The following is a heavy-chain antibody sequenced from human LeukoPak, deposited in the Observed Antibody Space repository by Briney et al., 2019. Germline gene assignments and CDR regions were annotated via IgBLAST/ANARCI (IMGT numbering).Heavy chain of an antibody. CDR3: ARALPHYDILTGNKFGMDV. V-gene: IGHV4-59*12. CDR2: IYYSGST. J-gene: IGHJ6*02. Sequence: SETLSLTCTVSGGSISSYYWSWIRQPPGKGLEWIGYIYYSGSTNYNPSLKSRVTISVDKSKNQFSLKLSSVTAADTAVYYCARALPHYDILTGNKFGMDVWGQGTTVTVSS. CDR1: GGSISSYY. D-gene: IGHD3-9*01.